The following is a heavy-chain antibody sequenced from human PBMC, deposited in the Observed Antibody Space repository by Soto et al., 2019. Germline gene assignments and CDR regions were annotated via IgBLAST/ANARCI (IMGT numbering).Heavy chain of an antibody. V-gene: IGHV3-23*01. D-gene: IGHD6-19*01. CDR2: ISGSGGST. Sequence: EVQLLESGGGLVQPGGSLRLSCAASGFTFSSYAMSWVRQAPGKGLEWVSAISGSGGSTYYADSVKGRFTISRDNSKNTLYLQMNSLRAEDTAVYYCAKKGGSGWYMRVPFDYWGQGTLVTVSS. J-gene: IGHJ4*02. CDR3: AKKGGSGWYMRVPFDY. CDR1: GFTFSSYA.